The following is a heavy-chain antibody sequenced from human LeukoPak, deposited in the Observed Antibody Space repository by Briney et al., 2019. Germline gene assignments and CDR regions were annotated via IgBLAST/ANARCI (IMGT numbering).Heavy chain of an antibody. CDR2: INANSGGT. J-gene: IGHJ4*02. CDR3: ACASGNYYNGNYFDY. Sequence: ASVKVSCKASGYTFTGYNMHWVRQAPGQGLEWMGWINANSGGTNYAQKFQGRVTMTRDTSISTAFMELSRLSPDDTAVYYCACASGNYYNGNYFDYWGQGTLVTVSS. V-gene: IGHV1-2*02. CDR1: GYTFTGYN. D-gene: IGHD3-10*01.